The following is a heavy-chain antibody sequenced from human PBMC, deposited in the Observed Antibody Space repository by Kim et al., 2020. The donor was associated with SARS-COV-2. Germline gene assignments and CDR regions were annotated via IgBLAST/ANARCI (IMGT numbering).Heavy chain of an antibody. Sequence: ASVKVSCKASGYTFTAYYIHWVRQAPGQGFEWIGWIDPDRGGTTFAQKFQDRVTMTTDTSTTTVFMELNRLTFDDTALYYCARSRSVVDKTIYSRVTFDP. CDR3: ARSRSVVDKTIYSRVTFDP. CDR1: GYTFTAYY. CDR2: IDPDRGGT. D-gene: IGHD5-18*01. V-gene: IGHV1-2*02. J-gene: IGHJ5*02.